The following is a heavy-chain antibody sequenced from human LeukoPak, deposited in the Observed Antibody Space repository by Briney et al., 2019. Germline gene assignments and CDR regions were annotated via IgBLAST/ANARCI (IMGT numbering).Heavy chain of an antibody. CDR2: IYSGGST. J-gene: IGHJ6*03. CDR3: ARAPYDYYYMDV. V-gene: IGHV3-66*01. CDR1: GFTFSSFA. Sequence: AGGSLRLSCAASGFTFSSFAMSWVRQAPGKGLEWVSVIYSGGSTYYADSVKGRFTISRDNSKNTLYLQMNSLRAEDTAVYYCARAPYDYYYMDVWGKGTTVTISS.